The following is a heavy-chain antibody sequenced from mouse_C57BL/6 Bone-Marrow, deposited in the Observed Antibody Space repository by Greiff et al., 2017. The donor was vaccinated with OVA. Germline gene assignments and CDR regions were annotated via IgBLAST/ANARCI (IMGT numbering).Heavy chain of an antibody. V-gene: IGHV1-81*01. D-gene: IGHD1-1*01. J-gene: IGHJ3*01. CDR1: GYTFTSYG. CDR3: ARKITTVVDWFAY. CDR2: IYPRSGNT. Sequence: QVQLQQSGAELARPGASVKLSCKASGYTFTSYGISWVKQRTGQGLEWIGEIYPRSGNTYYNEKFKGKATLTADKSSSTAYMELRSLTSEDSAVDFCARKITTVVDWFAYWGQGTLVTVSA.